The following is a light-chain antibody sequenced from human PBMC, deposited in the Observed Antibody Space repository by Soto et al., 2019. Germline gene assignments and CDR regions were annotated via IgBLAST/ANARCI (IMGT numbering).Light chain of an antibody. CDR1: QSVSSSY. CDR2: GAS. Sequence: EIVLTQSPDTLSLFPGERATLSGRASQSVSSSYLAWYQQKPGQAPRLLIYGASSRATGIPDRFSGSGSGTDFTLTISRLEPEDFAVYYCQQYGSSPLTFGGGTKVDIK. V-gene: IGKV3-20*01. J-gene: IGKJ4*01. CDR3: QQYGSSPLT.